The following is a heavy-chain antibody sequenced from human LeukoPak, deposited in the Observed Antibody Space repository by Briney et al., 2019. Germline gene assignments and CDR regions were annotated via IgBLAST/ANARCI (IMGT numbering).Heavy chain of an antibody. CDR1: GYTFTGYY. V-gene: IGHV1-2*06. Sequence: ASVKVSCKASGYTFTGYYINWVRQAPGQGLEWMGRINPNSGGTNYAQKFQGRVTMTRDTSTTTVYIELSSLRSEDTAVYYCARDIPYEVTFGGVTVMGSFVLDYWGQGTLVTVSS. CDR3: ARDIPYEVTFGGVTVMGSFVLDY. CDR2: INPNSGGT. J-gene: IGHJ4*02. D-gene: IGHD3-16*02.